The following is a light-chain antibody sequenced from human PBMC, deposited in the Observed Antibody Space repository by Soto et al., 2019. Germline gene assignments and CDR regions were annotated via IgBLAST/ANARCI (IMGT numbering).Light chain of an antibody. CDR1: QGVSSY. Sequence: EIVLTQSPATLSLSPGERATLSCRASQGVSSYLAWYQQKPGQAPRLLIYDASNRATGIPARFSGSGPGTDSPLTSSSLEPEDFAVYYCQQRTHWHPLTVGGGTNVEIK. CDR3: QQRTHWHPLT. J-gene: IGKJ4*01. V-gene: IGKV3D-11*01. CDR2: DAS.